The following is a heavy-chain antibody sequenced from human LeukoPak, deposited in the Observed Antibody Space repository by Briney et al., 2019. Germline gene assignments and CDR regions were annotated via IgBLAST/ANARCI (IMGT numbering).Heavy chain of an antibody. CDR2: INPNSGGT. D-gene: IGHD3-10*01. V-gene: IGHV1-2*02. Sequence: ASVKVSCKASGYTFTDYYMHWVRQAPGQGLEWMGWINPNSGGTNYAQKFQGRVTMTRDTSISTAYMELSKLRSDDTAVYYCARDLFMVRGLIIIFYYHGMDVWGQGTTVTVSS. CDR1: GYTFTDYY. J-gene: IGHJ6*02. CDR3: ARDLFMVRGLIIIFYYHGMDV.